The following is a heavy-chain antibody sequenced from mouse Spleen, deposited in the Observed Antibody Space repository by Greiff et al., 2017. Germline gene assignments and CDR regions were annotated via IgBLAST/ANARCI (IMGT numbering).Heavy chain of an antibody. V-gene: IGHV5-9-4*01. CDR3: ARRDYGYNYAMDY. J-gene: IGHJ4*01. CDR1: GFTFSSYA. D-gene: IGHD1-2*01. CDR2: ISSGGSYT. Sequence: EVKLVESGGGLVKPGGSLKLSCAASGFTFSSYAMSWVRQSPEKRLEWVAEISSGGSYTYYPDTVTGRFTISRDNAKNTLYLEMSSLRSEDTAMYYCARRDYGYNYAMDYWGQGTSVTVSS.